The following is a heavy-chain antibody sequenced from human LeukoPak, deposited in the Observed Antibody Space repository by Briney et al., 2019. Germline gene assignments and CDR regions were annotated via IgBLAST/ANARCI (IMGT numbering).Heavy chain of an antibody. CDR2: TCYRSKWYN. J-gene: IGHJ3*02. Sequence: SQTLSLTCAISGDSVSSNSAAWNWIRQSPSRGLEWLGRTCYRSKWYNDYAVSVKSRITINPDTSKNQFSLQLNSVAPEDTAVYYCARGGYDILTGYSIEAFDIWGQGTMVTVSS. CDR3: ARGGYDILTGYSIEAFDI. D-gene: IGHD3-9*01. V-gene: IGHV6-1*01. CDR1: GDSVSSNSAA.